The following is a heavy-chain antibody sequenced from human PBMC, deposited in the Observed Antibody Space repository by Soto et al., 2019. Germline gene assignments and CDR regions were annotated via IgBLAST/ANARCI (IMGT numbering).Heavy chain of an antibody. V-gene: IGHV3-23*01. CDR2: ISGSGGST. Sequence: GGSLRLSCAASGFTFSSYAISWVRQAPGKGLEWVSAISGSGGSTYYADSVKGRFTISRDNSKNTLYLQMNSLRAEDTAVYYCAKDSSSIFGVVSLFDYWGQGTLVTVSS. CDR3: AKDSSSIFGVVSLFDY. J-gene: IGHJ4*02. CDR1: GFTFSSYA. D-gene: IGHD3-3*01.